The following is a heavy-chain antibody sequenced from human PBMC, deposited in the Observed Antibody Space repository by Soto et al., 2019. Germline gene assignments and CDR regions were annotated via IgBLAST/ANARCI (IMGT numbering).Heavy chain of an antibody. D-gene: IGHD2-2*01. J-gene: IGHJ5*02. Sequence: PSETLSLTCAVSGYSISSGYYWGWIRQPPGKGLEWIGSIYHSGSTYYNPSLKSRVTISVDTSKNQFSLKLSSVTAADTAVYYCARAIVVVPAAIPTNWFDPWGQGTLVTV. CDR3: ARAIVVVPAAIPTNWFDP. CDR2: IYHSGST. V-gene: IGHV4-38-2*01. CDR1: GYSISSGYY.